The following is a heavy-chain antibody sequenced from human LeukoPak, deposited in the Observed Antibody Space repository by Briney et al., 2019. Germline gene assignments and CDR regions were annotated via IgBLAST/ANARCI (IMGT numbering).Heavy chain of an antibody. Sequence: PGGSLRLSCAASGFXFSNCSINWVRQAPGKGLEWVSPISSSSTYIYYADSLEGRFTISRDNVRYSLYLQMNSLRAEDTAVYYCAGDYEGNLAFDIWGQGTMVTVSS. V-gene: IGHV3-21*01. CDR3: AGDYEGNLAFDI. CDR2: ISSSSTYI. CDR1: GFXFSNCS. J-gene: IGHJ3*02. D-gene: IGHD4-23*01.